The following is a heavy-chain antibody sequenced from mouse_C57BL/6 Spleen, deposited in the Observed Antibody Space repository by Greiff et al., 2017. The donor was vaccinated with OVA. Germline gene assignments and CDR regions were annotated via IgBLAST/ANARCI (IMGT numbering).Heavy chain of an antibody. J-gene: IGHJ1*03. CDR3: ARDGPALRYFDV. D-gene: IGHD2-3*01. CDR2: IYPGDGDT. V-gene: IGHV1-82*01. Sequence: VKPGASVKISCKASGYAFSSSWMNWVKQRPGKGLEWIGRIYPGDGDTNYNGKFKGKATLTADKSSSTAYMQLSSLTSEDSAVYFCARDGPALRYFDVWGTGTTVTVSS. CDR1: GYAFSSSW.